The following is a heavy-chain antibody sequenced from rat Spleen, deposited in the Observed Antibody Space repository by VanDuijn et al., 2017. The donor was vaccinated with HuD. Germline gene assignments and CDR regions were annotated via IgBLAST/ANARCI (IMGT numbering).Heavy chain of an antibody. CDR3: TTGPSPGTMMVLIQGYFDH. V-gene: IGHV5S10*01. Sequence: EVQLVESGGGLVQPGRSLKLSCATSGFTFSDYYMAWVRQVPTKGLDWVATIIYDGSNTYYRDSVKGRFTISRDTAQNTLYLQMNSPRSEDTATYYCTTGPSPGTMMVLIQGYFDHWGQGVMVTVS. CDR1: GFTFSDYY. CDR2: IIYDGSNT. J-gene: IGHJ2*01. D-gene: IGHD1-12*03.